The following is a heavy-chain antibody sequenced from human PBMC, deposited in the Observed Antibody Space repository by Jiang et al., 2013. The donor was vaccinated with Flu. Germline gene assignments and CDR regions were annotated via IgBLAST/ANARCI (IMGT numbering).Heavy chain of an antibody. D-gene: IGHD6-6*01. CDR2: IWYDGSNK. J-gene: IGHJ4*02. Sequence: VQLLESGGGVVQPGRSLRLSCAASGFTFSSYGMHWVRQAPGKGLEWVAVIWYDGSNKYYADSVKGRFTISRDNSKNTLYLQMNSLRAEDTAVYYCARSSSGYYFDYWGQGTLVTVSS. V-gene: IGHV3-33*01. CDR3: ARSSSGYYFDY. CDR1: GFTFSSYG.